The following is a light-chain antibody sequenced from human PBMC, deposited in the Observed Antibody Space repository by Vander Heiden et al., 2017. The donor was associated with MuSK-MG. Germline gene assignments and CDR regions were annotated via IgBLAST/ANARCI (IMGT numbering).Light chain of an antibody. V-gene: IGKV1-5*01. J-gene: IGKJ2*01. Sequence: DIQMTQSPSTLSASVGDRVTITCRASQSISSWLAWYQQKPGKAPKLLIYDASSFKSGVPSRFSGSGSGTEFTLTISSLQPYDFATYYCQQYNSYPYTFGQGTKLEIK. CDR1: QSISSW. CDR3: QQYNSYPYT. CDR2: DAS.